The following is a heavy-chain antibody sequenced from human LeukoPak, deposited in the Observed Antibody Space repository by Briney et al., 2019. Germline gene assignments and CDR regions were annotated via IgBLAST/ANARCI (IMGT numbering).Heavy chain of an antibody. D-gene: IGHD6-13*01. CDR2: IIPIFGTA. Sequence: SVKVSCKASGGTFSSYAISWVRQAPGQGLEWMGGIIPIFGTANYAQKFQGRVTITADESTSTAYMELSSLRSEDTAVYYCARGVAAAGRKLDAFDIWGQGTMVTVSS. CDR1: GGTFSSYA. CDR3: ARGVAAAGRKLDAFDI. J-gene: IGHJ3*02. V-gene: IGHV1-69*13.